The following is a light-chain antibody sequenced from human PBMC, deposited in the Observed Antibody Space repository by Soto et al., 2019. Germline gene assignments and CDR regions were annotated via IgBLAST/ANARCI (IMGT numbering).Light chain of an antibody. J-gene: IGLJ1*01. V-gene: IGLV1-51*01. Sequence: QSVLTQPPSVSAAPGQKVTISCSGSNSNIGNNYVSWYQQLPGTAPKLLIYDNNKRPSGIPDRFSGSKSGTSATLGITGLQTGDEADYYCGTWDNSLGVLYVFGTGTQLTVL. CDR2: DNN. CDR3: GTWDNSLGVLYV. CDR1: NSNIGNNY.